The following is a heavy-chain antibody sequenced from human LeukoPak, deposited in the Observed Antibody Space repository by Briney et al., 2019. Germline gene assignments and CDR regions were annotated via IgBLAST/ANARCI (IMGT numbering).Heavy chain of an antibody. J-gene: IGHJ4*02. D-gene: IGHD3-10*01. V-gene: IGHV1-2*02. CDR2: INPNSGGT. CDR3: ASAPPYGSGSYYPN. CDR1: GYTFTGYY. Sequence: GASVKVSCKASGYTFTGYYMHWVRQAPGQGLEWMGWINPNSGGTNYAQKFQGRVTMTRDTSISTAYMELSRLRSDDTAVYYCASAPPYGSGSYYPNWGQGTLVTVSS.